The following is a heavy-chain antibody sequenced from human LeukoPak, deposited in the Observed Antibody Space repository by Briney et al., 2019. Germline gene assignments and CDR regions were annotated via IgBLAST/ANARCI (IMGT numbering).Heavy chain of an antibody. V-gene: IGHV4-39*01. CDR1: GGSISSSSYY. CDR3: ARPVSYCSGGSCLDAFDI. CDR2: IYYSGST. D-gene: IGHD2-15*01. J-gene: IGHJ3*02. Sequence: PSETLSLTCTVSGGSISSSSYYWGWIRQPPGKGLEWIGSIYYSGSTYYNPSLKSRVTISVDTSKNQFSLKLSSVTAADTAVYYCARPVSYCSGGSCLDAFDIWGQGTMVTVSS.